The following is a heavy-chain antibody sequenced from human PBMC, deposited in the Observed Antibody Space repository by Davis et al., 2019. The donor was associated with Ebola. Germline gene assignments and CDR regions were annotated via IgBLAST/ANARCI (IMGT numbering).Heavy chain of an antibody. CDR2: IKEDGSEK. CDR3: ANLEWVNPDY. CDR1: GFTVGSKY. Sequence: GESLKISCAVSGFTVGSKYMNWVRQAPGQGLEWVASIKEDGSEKYHVHSVEGRFTISRDNAKNSLYLQMNSLRAEDTAVYYCANLEWVNPDYWGQGVVVTVSS. D-gene: IGHD3-3*01. J-gene: IGHJ4*02. V-gene: IGHV3-7*01.